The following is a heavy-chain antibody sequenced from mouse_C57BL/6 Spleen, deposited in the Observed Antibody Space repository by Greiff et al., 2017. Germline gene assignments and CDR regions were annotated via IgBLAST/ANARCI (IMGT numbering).Heavy chain of an antibody. CDR1: GFTFSSYA. Sequence: EVKLMESGGGLVKPGGSLKLSCAASGFTFSSYAMSWVRQTPEKRLEWVATISDGGSYTYYPDNVKGRFTISRDNAKNNLYLQMSHLKSEDTAMYYCARGKYYGSEDYAMDYWGQGTSVTVSS. V-gene: IGHV5-4*03. CDR2: ISDGGSYT. J-gene: IGHJ4*01. CDR3: ARGKYYGSEDYAMDY. D-gene: IGHD1-1*01.